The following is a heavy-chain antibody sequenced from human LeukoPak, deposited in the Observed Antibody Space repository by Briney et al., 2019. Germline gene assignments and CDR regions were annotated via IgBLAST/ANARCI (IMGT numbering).Heavy chain of an antibody. CDR2: IKQDGSEK. CDR3: ARDPYTSGWPSYYYYGMDV. V-gene: IGHV3-7*01. J-gene: IGHJ6*02. Sequence: PGGSLRLSCAASGFTFSGYWMSWVRQAPGKGLEWVANIKQDGSEKYYVDSVKGRFTISRDNAKNSLYLQMNSLRAEDTAVYNCARDPYTSGWPSYYYYGMDVWGQGTTVTVSS. D-gene: IGHD6-19*01. CDR1: GFTFSGYW.